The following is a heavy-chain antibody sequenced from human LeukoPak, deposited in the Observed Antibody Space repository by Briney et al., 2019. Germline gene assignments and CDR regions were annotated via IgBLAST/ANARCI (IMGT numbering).Heavy chain of an antibody. CDR2: ISGSGGST. CDR1: GFTFSSYA. Sequence: GGSLRPSCAASGFTFSSYAMSWVRQAPGKGLEWVSAISGSGGSTYYADSVKGRFTISRDNSKNTLYLQMNSLRAEDTAVYYCAKAMVRGVITSSFDYWGQGTLVTVSS. D-gene: IGHD3-10*01. CDR3: AKAMVRGVITSSFDY. V-gene: IGHV3-23*01. J-gene: IGHJ4*02.